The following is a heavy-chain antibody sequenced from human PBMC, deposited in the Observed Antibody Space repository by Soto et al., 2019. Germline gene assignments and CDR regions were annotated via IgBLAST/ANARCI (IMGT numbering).Heavy chain of an antibody. CDR2: IYYSGST. CDR3: AREVTDGNWFDP. Sequence: SETLSLTCTVSGGSISSGGYSWSWIRQHPGKGLEWIGYIYYSGSTYYNPSLKSRVTISVDTSKNHSSLKLSSVTAADTAVYYCAREVTDGNWFDPWGQGTLVTVSS. D-gene: IGHD4-4*01. CDR1: GGSISSGGYS. V-gene: IGHV4-31*03. J-gene: IGHJ5*02.